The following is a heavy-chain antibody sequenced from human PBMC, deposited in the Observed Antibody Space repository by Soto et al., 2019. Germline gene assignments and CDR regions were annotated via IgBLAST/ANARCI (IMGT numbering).Heavy chain of an antibody. Sequence: EVQLLESGVGLVQPGGALRLSCAASGFTFSSEAMSWVRQAPGKGLEWVSAINGSGGSTYYADSVKGRFTISRDNSKNSLYLQMNSLRAEDTAVYYCAKTGSTICFDPWGQGTLVTVTS. D-gene: IGHD3-10*01. CDR3: AKTGSTICFDP. CDR2: INGSGGST. V-gene: IGHV3-23*01. CDR1: GFTFSSEA. J-gene: IGHJ5*02.